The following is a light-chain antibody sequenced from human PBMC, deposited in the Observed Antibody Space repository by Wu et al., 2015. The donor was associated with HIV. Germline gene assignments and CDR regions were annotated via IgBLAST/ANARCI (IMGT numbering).Light chain of an antibody. CDR1: QSVSRGY. J-gene: IGKJ1*01. Sequence: EIVMTQSPATLSVSPGEGAILSCRASQSVSRGYLAWYQQKPGQAPRLLIFGASNRANGIPDRFSGSGSGTDFTLTISRLEPEDFAVYYCQQYGGSPGTFGQGTKVEI. CDR3: QQYGGSPGT. V-gene: IGKV3-20*01. CDR2: GAS.